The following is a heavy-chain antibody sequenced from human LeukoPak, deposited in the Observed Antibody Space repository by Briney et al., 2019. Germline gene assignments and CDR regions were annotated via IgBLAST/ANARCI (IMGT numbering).Heavy chain of an antibody. J-gene: IGHJ4*02. D-gene: IGHD4-23*01. V-gene: IGHV3-30*02. CDR1: GFTFSSYG. CDR2: IRYDGSNK. CDR3: AKDIDGGNNGAFDY. Sequence: GGSLRLSCAASGFTFSSYGMHWVRQAPGKGLEWVAFIRYDGSNKYYADSVKGRFTISRDNSRNTLYLQMNSLRAEDTAVYYCAKDIDGGNNGAFDYWGQGTLVTVSS.